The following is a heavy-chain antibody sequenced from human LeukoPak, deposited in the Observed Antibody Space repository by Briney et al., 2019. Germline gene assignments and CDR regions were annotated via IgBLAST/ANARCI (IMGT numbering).Heavy chain of an antibody. CDR3: AKDSHSQQLVTEYFDY. CDR1: GFTFSSYG. D-gene: IGHD6-13*01. V-gene: IGHV3-30*18. J-gene: IGHJ4*02. Sequence: GGSLRLSCAASGFTFSSYGMHWVRQAPGKGLEWVAVISYDGSNKYYADSVKGRFTISRDNSKNTLHLQMNSLRAEDTAVYYCAKDSHSQQLVTEYFDYWGQGTLVTVSS. CDR2: ISYDGSNK.